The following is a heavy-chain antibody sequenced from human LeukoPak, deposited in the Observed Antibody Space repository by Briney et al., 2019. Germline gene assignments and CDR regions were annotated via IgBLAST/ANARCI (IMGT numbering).Heavy chain of an antibody. D-gene: IGHD3-22*01. CDR1: GFTFSDYY. CDR3: ASSAPQGRYYDTLDY. J-gene: IGHJ4*02. V-gene: IGHV3-11*01. Sequence: RGSLRLSCAASGFTFSDYYMSWIRQAPGKGLEWVSYISSSGSTIYYADSVKGRFTISRDNAKNSLYLQMNSLRAEDTAVYYCASSAPQGRYYDTLDYWGQGTLVTVSS. CDR2: ISSSGSTI.